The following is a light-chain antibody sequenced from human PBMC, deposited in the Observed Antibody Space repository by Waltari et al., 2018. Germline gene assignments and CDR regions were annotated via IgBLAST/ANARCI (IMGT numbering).Light chain of an antibody. CDR1: SSDGGNYNY. CDR2: DVT. V-gene: IGLV2-14*03. Sequence: QSALTQPASVSGSPGQSIPLPCTATSSDGGNYNYVSCYQPHPGNAPKLMIYDVTNRPSGVSNRFSGSKSGNTASLTISGLQAEDEADYYCSSFTSSSTLWVFGGGTKVTVL. J-gene: IGLJ3*02. CDR3: SSFTSSSTLWV.